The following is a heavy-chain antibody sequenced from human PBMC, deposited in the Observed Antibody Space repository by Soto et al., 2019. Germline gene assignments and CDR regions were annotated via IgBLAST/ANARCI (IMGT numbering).Heavy chain of an antibody. CDR2: IKEDGNEE. CDR1: GFSISNYW. CDR3: ARDLNPEILPYYYDANAI. J-gene: IGHJ3*02. D-gene: IGHD3-22*01. V-gene: IGHV3-7*01. Sequence: EVQLVESGGGLVQPGGSLRLSCAASGFSISNYWMTWVRQAPGKGLEWVANIKEDGNEEYYVDSVKGRFTISRDNAKNSLYLQMNSLRAEDTAVYYCARDLNPEILPYYYDANAIWGQGTLVTVSS.